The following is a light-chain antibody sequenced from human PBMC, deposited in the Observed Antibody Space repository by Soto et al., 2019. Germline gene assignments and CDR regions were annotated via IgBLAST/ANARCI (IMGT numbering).Light chain of an antibody. CDR3: KSYAGSNTYV. Sequence: QSALTQPPSASGFPGQPVTFSSPGTRSDIGIYDFVSWYQHHPGKAPRLIIYEVVQRPSGVPDRFSGSKSGNTASLTVSGLQAADEADYFCKSYAGSNTYVFGTGTKLTVL. J-gene: IGLJ1*01. CDR1: RSDIGIYDF. V-gene: IGLV2-8*01. CDR2: EVV.